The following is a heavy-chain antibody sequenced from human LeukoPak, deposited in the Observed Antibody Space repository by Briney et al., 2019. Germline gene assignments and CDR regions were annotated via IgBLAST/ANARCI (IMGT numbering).Heavy chain of an antibody. V-gene: IGHV3-30*04. CDR1: GFTFSAYV. J-gene: IGHJ4*01. Sequence: SGRSLRLSCAASGFTFSAYVMHWVRQAPGKGLECVAVISNDGNEKYYADSVKGRFSISRDNSKNTLYLRMSSLRTEDTAVYYCARDGGYTGGWTYGAGDYWGQGTLVTVSS. CDR2: ISNDGNEK. CDR3: ARDGGYTGGWTYGAGDY. D-gene: IGHD2-8*02.